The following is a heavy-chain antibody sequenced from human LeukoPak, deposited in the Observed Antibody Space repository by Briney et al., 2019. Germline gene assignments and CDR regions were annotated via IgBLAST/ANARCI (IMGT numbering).Heavy chain of an antibody. Sequence: SETLSLTCTVSGGSISSYYWSWIRQPPGKGLEWIGYIYYSGSTNYNPSLKGRVTISVDTSKNQFSLKLSSVTAADTAVYYCAREGDGGISAHYFDYWGQGTLVTVSS. J-gene: IGHJ4*02. CDR3: AREGDGGISAHYFDY. CDR1: GGSISSYY. CDR2: IYYSGST. D-gene: IGHD3-16*02. V-gene: IGHV4-59*12.